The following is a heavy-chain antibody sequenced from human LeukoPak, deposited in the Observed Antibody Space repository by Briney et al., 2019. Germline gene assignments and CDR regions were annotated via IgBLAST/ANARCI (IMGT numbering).Heavy chain of an antibody. CDR1: GYTFTSYG. CDR3: ARDRTGTTRYYFDY. D-gene: IGHD4-11*01. J-gene: IGHJ4*02. V-gene: IGHV1-18*01. CDR2: ISAYNGNT. Sequence: ASVKVSCKASGYTFTSYGISWVRQAPGQGLEWMGWISAYNGNTNYAQKLQGRVTMTTDTSTSTAYMELRSLRSDDTAVYCCARDRTGTTRYYFDYWGQGTLVTVSS.